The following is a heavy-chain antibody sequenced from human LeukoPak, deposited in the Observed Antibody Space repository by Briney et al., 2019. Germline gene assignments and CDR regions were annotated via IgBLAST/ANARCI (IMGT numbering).Heavy chain of an antibody. Sequence: SETLSLTCTVSGGSISTYYWSWIRQPPGKGLEWIGYIYYSGTTNYNPSLRSRVTISLDTSKNQFSLKLSSVTAADTAVYFCARHEGYSYAFAYWGQGTLVTVSS. CDR1: GGSISTYY. CDR3: ARHEGYSYAFAY. CDR2: IYYSGTT. D-gene: IGHD5-18*01. J-gene: IGHJ4*02. V-gene: IGHV4-59*01.